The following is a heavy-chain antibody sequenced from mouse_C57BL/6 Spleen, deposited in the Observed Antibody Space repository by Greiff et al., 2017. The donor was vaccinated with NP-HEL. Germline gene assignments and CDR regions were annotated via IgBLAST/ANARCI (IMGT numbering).Heavy chain of an antibody. J-gene: IGHJ2*01. D-gene: IGHD1-1*01. CDR2: IYPGDGDT. CDR3: ARELRFDY. V-gene: IGHV1-80*01. CDR1: GYAFSSYW. Sequence: VMLVESGAELVKPGASVKISCKASGYAFSSYWMNWVKQRPGKGLEWIGQIYPGDGDTNYKGKFKGKATLTADKSSSTAYMQLSSLTSEDSAVYFFARELRFDYWGQGTTLTVSS.